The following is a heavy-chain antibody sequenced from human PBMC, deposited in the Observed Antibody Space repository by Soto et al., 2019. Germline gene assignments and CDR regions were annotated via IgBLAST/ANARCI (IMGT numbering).Heavy chain of an antibody. CDR2: IIPILGIA. J-gene: IGHJ6*03. D-gene: IGHD1-7*01. V-gene: IGHV1-69*02. CDR1: GGTFSSYT. CDR3: ARVTGTTYYYYYMYV. Sequence: QVQLVQSGAEVKKPGSSVKVSCKASGGTFSSYTISWVRQAPGQGLEWMGRIIPILGIANYAQKFQGRVTITADKSTSTAYMELSSLRSEDTAVYYSARVTGTTYYYYYMYVWGKGTTVTVSS.